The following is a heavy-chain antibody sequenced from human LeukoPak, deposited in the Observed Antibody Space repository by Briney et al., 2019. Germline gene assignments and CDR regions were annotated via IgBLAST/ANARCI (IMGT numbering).Heavy chain of an antibody. J-gene: IGHJ4*02. Sequence: GGSLRLSXAASGFTFSPYWMHWVRQSPGKGLVWVSRINSDGSSTNYADSVKGRFTISRDNAKSTLYLQMNSLRVEDTAVYYCAREAFTSFDYWGQGTLVTVSS. CDR3: AREAFTSFDY. CDR2: INSDGSST. V-gene: IGHV3-74*01. CDR1: GFTFSPYW.